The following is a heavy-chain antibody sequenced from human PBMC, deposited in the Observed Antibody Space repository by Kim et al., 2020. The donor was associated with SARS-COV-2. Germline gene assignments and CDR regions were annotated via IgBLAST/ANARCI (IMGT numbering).Heavy chain of an antibody. J-gene: IGHJ4*02. D-gene: IGHD6-13*01. CDR2: IYYSGST. Sequence: SETLSLTCTVSGGSISSSSYYWGWIRQPPGKGLEWIGSIYYSGSTYYNPSLKSRVTISVDTSKNQFSLKLSSVTAADTAVYYCARRGFAAQQLAVDYWGQGTLVTVSS. V-gene: IGHV4-39*01. CDR3: ARRGFAAQQLAVDY. CDR1: GGSISSSSYY.